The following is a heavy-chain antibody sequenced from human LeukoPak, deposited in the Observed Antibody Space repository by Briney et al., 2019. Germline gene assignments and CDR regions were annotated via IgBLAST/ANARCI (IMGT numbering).Heavy chain of an antibody. CDR3: ARNYDSSGYTAFGY. V-gene: IGHV4-59*01. Sequence: SETLSLTCTVSGGSISSYYWSWIRQPPGKGLEWIGHIYYSGSINYNPSLKGRVTISVDTSKNQFSLKLSSVTAADTAVYYCARNYDSSGYTAFGYWGRGTLVTVSS. J-gene: IGHJ4*02. D-gene: IGHD3-22*01. CDR2: IYYSGSI. CDR1: GGSISSYY.